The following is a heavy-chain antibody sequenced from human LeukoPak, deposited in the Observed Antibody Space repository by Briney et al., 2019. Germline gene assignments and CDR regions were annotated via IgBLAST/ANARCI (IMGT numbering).Heavy chain of an antibody. D-gene: IGHD2-2*01. CDR3: AKWGIVVVPAAMPESVVRGIDAFDI. V-gene: IGHV3-23*01. J-gene: IGHJ3*02. Sequence: GGSLRLSCTASGFTFSSYAMSWVRQAPGKGLEWVSAISGSGGSTYYADSVKGRFTISRDNSKNTLYLQMNSLRAEDTAVYYCAKWGIVVVPAAMPESVVRGIDAFDIWGQGTMVTVSS. CDR1: GFTFSSYA. CDR2: ISGSGGST.